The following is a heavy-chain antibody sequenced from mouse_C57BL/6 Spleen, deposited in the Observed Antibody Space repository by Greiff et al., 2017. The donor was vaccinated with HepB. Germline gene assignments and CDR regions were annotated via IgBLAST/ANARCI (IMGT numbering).Heavy chain of an antibody. J-gene: IGHJ2*01. CDR3: ARGGYYGSSLLFDY. D-gene: IGHD1-1*01. V-gene: IGHV5-4*01. Sequence: EVQLVESGGGLVKPGGSLKLSCAASGFTFSSYAMSWVRQTPEKRLEWVATISDGGSYTYYPDNVKGRFTISRDNAKNNLYLQMSHLKSEDTAMYYCARGGYYGSSLLFDYWGQGTTLTVSS. CDR1: GFTFSSYA. CDR2: ISDGGSYT.